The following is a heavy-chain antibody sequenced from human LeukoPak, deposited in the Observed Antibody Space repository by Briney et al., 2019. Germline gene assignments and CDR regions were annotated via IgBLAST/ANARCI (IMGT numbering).Heavy chain of an antibody. J-gene: IGHJ4*02. CDR3: AKEGRVVPAAPQAPFDY. Sequence: GGSLRLSCAASGFTFTSFAISRVRQAPGRGLKWVSAIMGSGGSTYYADSVKGRSTISRDNSKNTLYLQMNSLKAEDTAVYYCAKEGRVVPAAPQAPFDYWGQGTLVTVSS. V-gene: IGHV3-23*01. D-gene: IGHD2-2*01. CDR1: GFTFTSFA. CDR2: IMGSGGST.